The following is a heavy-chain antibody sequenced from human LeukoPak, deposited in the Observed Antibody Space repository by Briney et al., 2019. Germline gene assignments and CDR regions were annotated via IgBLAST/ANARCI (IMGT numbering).Heavy chain of an antibody. J-gene: IGHJ4*02. Sequence: GGSLRLPCAASGFTFDDYAMHWVRQAPGKGLEWVSLISGDGGSTYYADSVKGRFTISRDNSKNSLYLQMNSLRTEDTALYYCAKPDTAMANFDYWGQGALVTVSS. CDR3: AKPDTAMANFDY. CDR1: GFTFDDYA. CDR2: ISGDGGST. V-gene: IGHV3-43*02. D-gene: IGHD5-18*01.